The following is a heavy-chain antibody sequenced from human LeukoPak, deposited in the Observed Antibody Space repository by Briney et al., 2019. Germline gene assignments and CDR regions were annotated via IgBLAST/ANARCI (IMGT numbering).Heavy chain of an antibody. V-gene: IGHV1-18*01. J-gene: IGHJ6*02. CDR3: ARNSDDFWSGYSSHNYYYYGMDV. Sequence: ASVKVSCKASGYTFTSYGISWVRQAPGQRLEWMGWISAYNGNTNYAQKLQGRVTMTTDTSTSTAYMELRSLRSDDTAVYYCARNSDDFWSGYSSHNYYYYGMDVWGQGTTVTVSS. CDR1: GYTFTSYG. D-gene: IGHD3-3*01. CDR2: ISAYNGNT.